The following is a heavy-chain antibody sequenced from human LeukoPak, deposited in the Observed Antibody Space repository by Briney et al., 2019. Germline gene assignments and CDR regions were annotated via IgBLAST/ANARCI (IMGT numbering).Heavy chain of an antibody. D-gene: IGHD1-26*01. Sequence: ASVKVSCKVSGYTLTELSMHWVRQAPGKGLEWMGSFDPEDGETIYAQKFQGRVTMTEDTSTDTAYMELSSLRSEDTAVYYCARGRNVGGSYVFDYWGQGTLVTVSS. CDR1: GYTLTELS. V-gene: IGHV1-24*01. CDR3: ARGRNVGGSYVFDY. CDR2: FDPEDGET. J-gene: IGHJ4*02.